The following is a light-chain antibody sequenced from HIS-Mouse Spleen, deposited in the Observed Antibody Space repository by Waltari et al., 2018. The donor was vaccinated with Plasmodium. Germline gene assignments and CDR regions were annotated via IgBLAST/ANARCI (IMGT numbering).Light chain of an antibody. CDR1: QSVSSSY. J-gene: IGKJ2*01. V-gene: IGKV3-20*01. CDR3: QQYGSSPYT. CDR2: GAS. Sequence: TQSPGTLSLSPGDRATLPCRASQSVSSSYLAWYQQKPGQAPRLLIYGASSRATGIPDRFSGSGSGTDFTLTISRLEPEDFAVYYCQQYGSSPYTFGQGTKLEIK.